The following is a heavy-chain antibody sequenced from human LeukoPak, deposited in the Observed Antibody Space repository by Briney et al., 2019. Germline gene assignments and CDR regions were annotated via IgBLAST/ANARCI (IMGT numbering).Heavy chain of an antibody. J-gene: IGHJ4*02. D-gene: IGHD6-19*01. CDR1: GGSISSGGYY. V-gene: IGHV4-61*02. Sequence: PSQTLSLTCTVSGGSISSGGYYWSWIRQPAGKGLEWIGRIYTSGSTNYNPSLKSRVTISVDTSKNQFSLKLSSVTAADTAVYYCATQSSGWFHPDYWGQGTLVTVSS. CDR3: ATQSSGWFHPDY. CDR2: IYTSGST.